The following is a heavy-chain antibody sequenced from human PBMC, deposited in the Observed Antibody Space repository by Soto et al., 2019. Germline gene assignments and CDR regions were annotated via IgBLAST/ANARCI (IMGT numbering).Heavy chain of an antibody. CDR3: AKGSADSRTYYFDY. Sequence: PGGSLRLSCAASGFTFRNYAMSWVRQAPAKRLEWFSAITGSGSDTYHADSVKGRFTISRDNSNNMLYLQMNSLGAEDTAVYYCAKGSADSRTYYFDYWGQGTLVTVYS. CDR1: GFTFRNYA. D-gene: IGHD3-22*01. V-gene: IGHV3-23*01. CDR2: ITGSGSDT. J-gene: IGHJ4*02.